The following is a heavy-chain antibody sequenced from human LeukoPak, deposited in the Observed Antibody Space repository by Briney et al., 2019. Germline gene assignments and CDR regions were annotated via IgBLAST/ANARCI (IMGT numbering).Heavy chain of an antibody. CDR3: AKDRAPYSYSGLDV. J-gene: IGHJ6*02. CDR2: IIWNGATA. V-gene: IGHV3-9*01. CDR1: GFTFDDFA. Sequence: QSGGSLRLSCVASGFTFDDFAMHWVRQAPGKGLEWVSIIIWNGATASYADSVRGRFTIFRDNAGSSLYLQMNSLSGVYTALYYCAKDRAPYSYSGLDVWGQGTSVTVSS. D-gene: IGHD2-15*01.